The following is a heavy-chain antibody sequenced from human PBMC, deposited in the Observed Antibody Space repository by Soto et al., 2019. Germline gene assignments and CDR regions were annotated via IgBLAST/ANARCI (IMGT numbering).Heavy chain of an antibody. D-gene: IGHD3-22*01. V-gene: IGHV5-10-1*01. Sequence: GESLKISCKGSGYSFTNYWISWVRQMPGKGLEWMGRIDPSDSYINYNPSFQGHVTISADKSINTAYLQWSSLKASDTAMYYCARHPLAIVVSTYNWFDPWGQGTLVTVSS. CDR2: IDPSDSYI. CDR1: GYSFTNYW. CDR3: ARHPLAIVVSTYNWFDP. J-gene: IGHJ5*02.